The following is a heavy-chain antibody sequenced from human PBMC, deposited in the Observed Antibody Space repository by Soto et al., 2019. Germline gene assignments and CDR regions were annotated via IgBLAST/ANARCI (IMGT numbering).Heavy chain of an antibody. D-gene: IGHD3-10*01. CDR1: RGSISSGGYS. V-gene: IGHV4-30-2*01. Sequence: SDTLSLTCAVSRGSISSGGYSWSWIRQPPGKGLEWIGYIYHSGSTYYNPSLKSRVTISVDRSKNQFSLKLSSVTATYYCAHAREIRNSGSYAVDYWGQGTLVTVSS. CDR2: IYHSGST. CDR3: EIRNSGSYAVDY. J-gene: IGHJ4*02.